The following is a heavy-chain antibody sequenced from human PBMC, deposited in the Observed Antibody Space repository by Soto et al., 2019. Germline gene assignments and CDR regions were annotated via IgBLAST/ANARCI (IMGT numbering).Heavy chain of an antibody. V-gene: IGHV3-30*18. Sequence: HPGGSLRLSCAASGFTFSSYGMHWVRQAPGKGLEWVAVISYDGSNKYYADSVKGRFTISRDNSKNTRYLQMNSLRAEDTAVYYCAKARRGYSYGHGPDYWGQGTLVTVSS. D-gene: IGHD5-18*01. CDR1: GFTFSSYG. CDR2: ISYDGSNK. J-gene: IGHJ4*02. CDR3: AKARRGYSYGHGPDY.